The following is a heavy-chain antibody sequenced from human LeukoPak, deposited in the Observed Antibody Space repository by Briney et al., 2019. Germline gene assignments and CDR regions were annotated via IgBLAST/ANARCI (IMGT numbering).Heavy chain of an antibody. D-gene: IGHD6-13*01. J-gene: IGHJ4*02. Sequence: SETLSLTCTVSGGSISSGDYYWSWIRQPPGKGLEWIGHIYYTGSTYYNPSLQSRVTMPVDTSTNQFSLKLTSVTAADTALYYCVRGLDSSSYVDSWGQGTLVTVSS. V-gene: IGHV4-30-4*02. CDR3: VRGLDSSSYVDS. CDR1: GGSISSGDYY. CDR2: IYYTGST.